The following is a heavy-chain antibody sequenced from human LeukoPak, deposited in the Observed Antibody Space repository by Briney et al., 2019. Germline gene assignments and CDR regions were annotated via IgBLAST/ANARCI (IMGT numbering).Heavy chain of an antibody. Sequence: GGSLRLSCAASGFTVSNNYMNWVRQSPGKGLEWVSAISGSGGSTYYADSVKGRFTISRDNSKNTLYLQMNSLRAEDTAVYYCAKDEDAADLFDYWGQGTLVTVSS. D-gene: IGHD6-13*01. CDR3: AKDEDAADLFDY. CDR2: ISGSGGST. CDR1: GFTVSNNY. J-gene: IGHJ4*02. V-gene: IGHV3-23*01.